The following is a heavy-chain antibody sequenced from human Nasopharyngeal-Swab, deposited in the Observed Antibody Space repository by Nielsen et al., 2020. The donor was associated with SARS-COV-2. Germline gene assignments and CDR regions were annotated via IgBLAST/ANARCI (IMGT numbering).Heavy chain of an antibody. CDR2: ISSSSSYI. J-gene: IGHJ4*02. CDR1: GFTFSSYS. CDR3: ARDPGRWVRGVYY. Sequence: GGSLRLSCAVSGFTFSSYSMNWVRQAPGKGLEWVSSISSSSSYIYYADSVKGRFTISRDNAKNSLYLQMNSLRAEDTAVYYCARDPGRWVRGVYYWGQGTLVTVSS. V-gene: IGHV3-21*01. D-gene: IGHD3-10*01.